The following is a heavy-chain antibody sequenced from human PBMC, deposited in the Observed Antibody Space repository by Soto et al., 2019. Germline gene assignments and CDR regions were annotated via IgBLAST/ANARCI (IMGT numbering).Heavy chain of an antibody. CDR1: GNTVRNYA. CDR2: INGGNGNT. Sequence: GASVKVSWKGSGNTVRNYAIHWVRQEPGQRLEWMGWINGGNGNTYYSEHFQGRVTFTRDTSAGTVYMRLSSLTSEDTAAYYCARGPGGTIFGVVIIQPHYLDVWGQGTTVTV. CDR3: ARGPGGTIFGVVIIQPHYLDV. J-gene: IGHJ6*02. V-gene: IGHV1-3*01. D-gene: IGHD3-3*01.